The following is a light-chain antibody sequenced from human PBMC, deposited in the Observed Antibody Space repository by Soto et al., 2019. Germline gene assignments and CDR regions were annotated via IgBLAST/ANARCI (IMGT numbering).Light chain of an antibody. V-gene: IGKV3-11*01. CDR2: DAS. CDR3: QQRSNWPPLT. J-gene: IGKJ4*01. CDR1: QSVSSY. Sequence: EIVLTQSPATLSLSPGERATLSCRASQSVSSYLAWYQQKPGQAPRLLIYDASNKATGIPARFSGSWSETAFTLTISSLEPEDFAVYYCQQRSNWPPLTFGGGTKVEIK.